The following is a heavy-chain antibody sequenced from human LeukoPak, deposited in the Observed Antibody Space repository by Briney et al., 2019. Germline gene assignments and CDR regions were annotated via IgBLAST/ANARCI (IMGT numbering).Heavy chain of an antibody. D-gene: IGHD3-22*01. CDR1: GGSISTSSYY. CDR2: IYSGGTT. CDR3: ARLVVFDSIGYPFDY. V-gene: IGHV4-39*01. J-gene: IGHJ4*02. Sequence: PSEALSLTCTVSGGSISTSSYYWGWVRQPPGKVLEWIVTIYSGGTTYYNPSRQIRVPISVDTSKSQFSLQLRSVTAADTAVYYCARLVVFDSIGYPFDYWGQGALVTVSS.